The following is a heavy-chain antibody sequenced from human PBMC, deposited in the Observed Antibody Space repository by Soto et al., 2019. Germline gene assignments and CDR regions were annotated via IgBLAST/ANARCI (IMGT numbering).Heavy chain of an antibody. CDR1: GYTFTSYC. CDR2: INPSGGST. J-gene: IGHJ5*02. Sequence: AASVKVSCKASGYTFTSYCMHWVRQAPGQGLEWMGIINPSGGSTSYAQKFQGRVTMTRDTSTSTVYMELSSLRSEDTAVYYCARDYAVTKDWFDPWGQGTLVTVSS. CDR3: ARDYAVTKDWFDP. V-gene: IGHV1-46*01. D-gene: IGHD4-4*01.